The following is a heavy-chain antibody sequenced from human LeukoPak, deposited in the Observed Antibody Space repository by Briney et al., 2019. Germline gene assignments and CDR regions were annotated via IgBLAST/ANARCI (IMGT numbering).Heavy chain of an antibody. CDR3: AKASVWTMVRVVSYFDE. Sequence: GGSLRLSCGASGFTFSSYGMHWVRQAPGKGLEWVAFIRYDGSNKYYADSVKGRFTISRDNSKKTLDLQMHSLRAEDTAVYYCAKASVWTMVRVVSYFDEWGQGIQVTVSS. J-gene: IGHJ4*02. D-gene: IGHD3-10*01. CDR1: GFTFSSYG. V-gene: IGHV3-30*02. CDR2: IRYDGSNK.